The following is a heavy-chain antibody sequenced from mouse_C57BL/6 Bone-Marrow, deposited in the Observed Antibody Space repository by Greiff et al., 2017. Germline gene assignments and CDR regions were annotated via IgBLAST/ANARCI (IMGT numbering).Heavy chain of an antibody. CDR1: GFTFSDYY. CDR2: ISNGGGST. V-gene: IGHV5-12*01. J-gene: IGHJ3*01. CDR3: ARHDGDWFAD. Sequence: EVQLVESGGGLVQPGGSLKLSCAASGFTFSDYYMYWVRQTPEKRLEWVAYISNGGGSTYYPDTVKGRFTISRDNAENTLYLQMSRLKSEDTAMYYCARHDGDWFADWGQGTLVTVSA.